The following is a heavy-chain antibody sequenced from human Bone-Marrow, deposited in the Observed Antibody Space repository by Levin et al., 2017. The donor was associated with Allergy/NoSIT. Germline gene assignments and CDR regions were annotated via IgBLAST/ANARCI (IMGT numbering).Heavy chain of an antibody. Sequence: AGGSLRLSCAASGFTFSSYGMHWVRQAPGKGLEWVAVIWSDGNNKNYADSVKGRFTISRDNSKNTLYLQMNSLRAEDTAVYYCVRQKWELLIWADAFDIWGQGTVVTVSS. CDR3: VRQKWELLIWADAFDI. J-gene: IGHJ3*02. V-gene: IGHV3-33*01. CDR2: IWSDGNNK. CDR1: GFTFSSYG. D-gene: IGHD1-26*01.